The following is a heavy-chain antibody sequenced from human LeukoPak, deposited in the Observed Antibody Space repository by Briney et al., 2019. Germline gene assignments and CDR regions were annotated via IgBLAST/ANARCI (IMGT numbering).Heavy chain of an antibody. CDR3: TRAMDV. V-gene: IGHV3-7*01. CDR1: GFAFSTYW. CDR2: MKQDGSKK. J-gene: IGHJ6*02. Sequence: GGSLRLSCAASGFAFSTYWMGWDRQAPGRGLEWVANMKQDGSKKYYVDSVKGRFTISRDNANNLVYLQMNSLTAEDTAVYYCTRAMDVWGQGTTVIVSS.